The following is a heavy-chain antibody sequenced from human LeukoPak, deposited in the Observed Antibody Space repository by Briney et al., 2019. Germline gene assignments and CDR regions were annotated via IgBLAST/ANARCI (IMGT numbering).Heavy chain of an antibody. D-gene: IGHD6-6*01. Sequence: GGSLRLSCAASGFTFDDYGMSWVRQAPGKWLEWVSSISSNSSYIYYADSVKGRFTISRDNAKNSLYLQINSLRAEDTAVYYCARGSVAGRQRAPPKEWFDPWGQGTLVTVSS. V-gene: IGHV3-21*01. CDR1: GFTFDDYG. CDR2: ISSNSSYI. J-gene: IGHJ5*02. CDR3: ARGSVAGRQRAPPKEWFDP.